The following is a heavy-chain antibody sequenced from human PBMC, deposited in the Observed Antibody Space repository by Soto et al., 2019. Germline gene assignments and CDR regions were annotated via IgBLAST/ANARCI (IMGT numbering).Heavy chain of an antibody. CDR3: TVWGSGNDFGAA. CDR1: GFTFSDHY. J-gene: IGHJ4*02. D-gene: IGHD3-10*01. Sequence: EVQLVESGGGLVQPGGSLRLSCAASGFTFSDHYMDWVRQAPGKGLEWVGRSKNKADSYTTEYAASVKGRFTISRDGSKNSLLLQMLSMKTEDTAVYYCTVWGSGNDFGAAWGQGILVTVSS. CDR2: SKNKADSYTT. V-gene: IGHV3-72*01.